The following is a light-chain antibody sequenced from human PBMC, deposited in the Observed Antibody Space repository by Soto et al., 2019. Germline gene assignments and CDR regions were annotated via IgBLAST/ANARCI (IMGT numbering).Light chain of an antibody. CDR3: QQSNSFPLS. V-gene: IGKV1-12*01. J-gene: IGKJ4*01. Sequence: DIQMTQSPSYVSASVGDRVIITCRASRGISSWLAWYQQRPGKAPNLLIYGASTLQTGVPSRFSGSGSGTDFPLTITNLQPEDFATYYCQQSNSFPLSFGGGTKVEIK. CDR1: RGISSW. CDR2: GAS.